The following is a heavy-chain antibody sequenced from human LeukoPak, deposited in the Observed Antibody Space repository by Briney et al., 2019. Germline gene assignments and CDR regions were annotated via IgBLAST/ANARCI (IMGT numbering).Heavy chain of an antibody. CDR2: IYYGNT. V-gene: IGHV4-31*03. D-gene: IGHD5-18*01. CDR1: GGSISSGDYY. CDR3: ASARTPPAGTATVFDYYYGMDV. Sequence: SQTLSLTCTVSGGSISSGDYYWSWIRQHPGTGLEWIGYIYYGNTDYNPSLKSRLTISVDTSKNEFSLKLSSVTAADTAVYYCASARTPPAGTATVFDYYYGMDVWGQGTTVTVSS. J-gene: IGHJ6*02.